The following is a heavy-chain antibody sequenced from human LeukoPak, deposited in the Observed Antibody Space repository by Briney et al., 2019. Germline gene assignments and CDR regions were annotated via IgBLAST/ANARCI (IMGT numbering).Heavy chain of an antibody. CDR1: GGTFSSYA. Sequence: ASVKVSCKASGGTFSSYAISWVRQAPGQGLEWMERIIPILGIANYAQKFQGRVTITADKSTSTAYMELSSPRSEDTAVYYCARDTSLAAAAGDYWGQGTLVTVSS. CDR2: IIPILGIA. V-gene: IGHV1-69*04. D-gene: IGHD6-13*01. J-gene: IGHJ4*02. CDR3: ARDTSLAAAAGDY.